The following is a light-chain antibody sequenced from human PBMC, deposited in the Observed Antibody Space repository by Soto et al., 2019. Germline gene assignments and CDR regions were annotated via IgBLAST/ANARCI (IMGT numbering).Light chain of an antibody. Sequence: QSALTQPASVSGSPGQSVTISCTGSSSDVRNYNYVSWYQQHPAKAPKLMIYEVRNRPSGVSNRFSGSKSGNTASLTISGLQADDEAAYYCSSYTISSTWVFGGGTKLTVL. CDR3: SSYTISSTWV. CDR2: EVR. V-gene: IGLV2-14*01. J-gene: IGLJ3*02. CDR1: SSDVRNYNY.